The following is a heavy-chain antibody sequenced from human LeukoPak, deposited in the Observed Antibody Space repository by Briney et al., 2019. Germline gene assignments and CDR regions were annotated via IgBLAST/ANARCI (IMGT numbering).Heavy chain of an antibody. V-gene: IGHV3-48*03. J-gene: IGHJ4*02. CDR2: ISASGRTK. Sequence: GGSLRLSCSASGFTFSSYEMNWVRQAPGKGLEWIAYISASGRTKYNEDSVKGRFIISRDNAKVHLQMDSLRAEDTAVYYCVRVGTSSWFFYYWGQGTLVTVSS. CDR1: GFTFSSYE. D-gene: IGHD2-2*01. CDR3: VRVGTSSWFFYY.